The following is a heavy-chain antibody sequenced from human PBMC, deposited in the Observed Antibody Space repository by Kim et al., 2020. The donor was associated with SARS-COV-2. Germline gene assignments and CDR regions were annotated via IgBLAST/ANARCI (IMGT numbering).Heavy chain of an antibody. V-gene: IGHV3-43*01. CDR3: AKGGCSSTSCYSYWYFDL. CDR2: ISWDGGST. J-gene: IGHJ2*01. D-gene: IGHD2-2*02. Sequence: GGSLRLSCAASGFTFDDYTMHWVRQAPGKGLEWVSLISWDGGSTYYADSVKGRFTISRDNSKNSLYLQMNSLRTEDTALYYCAKGGCSSTSCYSYWYFDLWGRGTLVTVSS. CDR1: GFTFDDYT.